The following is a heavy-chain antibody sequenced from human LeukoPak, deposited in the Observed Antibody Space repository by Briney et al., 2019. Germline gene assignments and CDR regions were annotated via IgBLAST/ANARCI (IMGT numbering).Heavy chain of an antibody. CDR3: ARDLKRGIAAAGRYYYYMDV. Sequence: ASVKVSCKASGYTFTGYYMHWVRQAPGQGLEWMGWISAYNGNTNYAQKLQGRVTMTTDTSTSTAYMELRSLRSDDTAVYYCARDLKRGIAAAGRYYYYMDVWGKGTTVTISS. CDR1: GYTFTGYY. J-gene: IGHJ6*03. D-gene: IGHD6-13*01. CDR2: ISAYNGNT. V-gene: IGHV1-18*04.